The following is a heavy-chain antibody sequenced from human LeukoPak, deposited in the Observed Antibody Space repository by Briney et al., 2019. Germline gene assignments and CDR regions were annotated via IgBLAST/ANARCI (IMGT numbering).Heavy chain of an antibody. Sequence: HPGGSLRLSCAASGFTFSSYWMSWVRQAPGKGLEWVANIKQDGSEKYYVDSVKGRFTISRDNAKNSLYLQMNSLRAEDTAVYYCARDTYYYDSSGYPPLYYYYHYMDVWGKGTTVTVSS. D-gene: IGHD3-22*01. J-gene: IGHJ6*03. CDR2: IKQDGSEK. CDR1: GFTFSSYW. CDR3: ARDTYYYDSSGYPPLYYYYHYMDV. V-gene: IGHV3-7*01.